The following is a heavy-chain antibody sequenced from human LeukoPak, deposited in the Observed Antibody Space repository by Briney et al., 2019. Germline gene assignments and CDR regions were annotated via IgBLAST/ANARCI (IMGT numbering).Heavy chain of an antibody. D-gene: IGHD4-23*01. Sequence: PSETLSLTCAVSGYSISSGYYWGWVRQPPGRGLEWIGSMYHSGSTYYNPSLNSRVTISVDTSKNQFSLKVTSVTAADTGVYYCASDYGADSGYWGQGTLVTVSS. CDR3: ASDYGADSGY. J-gene: IGHJ4*02. CDR2: MYHSGST. V-gene: IGHV4-38-2*01. CDR1: GYSISSGYY.